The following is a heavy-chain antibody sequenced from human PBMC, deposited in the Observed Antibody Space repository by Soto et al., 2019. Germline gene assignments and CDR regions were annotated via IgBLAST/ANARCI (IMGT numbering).Heavy chain of an antibody. CDR3: AKRSGAIHYYYCYMDV. V-gene: IGHV3-23*01. J-gene: IGHJ6*03. Sequence: GGSVRLSCAASGFTFSSYAMSWVRQAPGKGLEWVSAMSGSGGSTYYADSVKGRFTISRDNSKNTLYLQMNSLRAEDTAVYYYAKRSGAIHYYYCYMDVWGKGTTVTVSS. CDR1: GFTFSSYA. CDR2: MSGSGGST. D-gene: IGHD2-2*01.